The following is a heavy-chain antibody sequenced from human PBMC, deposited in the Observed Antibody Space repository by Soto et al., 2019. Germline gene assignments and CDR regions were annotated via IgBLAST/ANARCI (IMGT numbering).Heavy chain of an antibody. J-gene: IGHJ6*03. CDR3: ARDEISCSGGSCYYYYMDV. V-gene: IGHV3-11*01. CDR1: GFTFSDYY. CDR2: ISSSGSTI. D-gene: IGHD2-15*01. Sequence: GGSLRLSCAASGFTFSDYYMSWIRQAPGKGLEWVSYISSSGSTIYYADSVKGRFTISRDNAKNSLYLQMNSLSAEDTAVYYCARDEISCSGGSCYYYYMDVWGKGTTVTVSS.